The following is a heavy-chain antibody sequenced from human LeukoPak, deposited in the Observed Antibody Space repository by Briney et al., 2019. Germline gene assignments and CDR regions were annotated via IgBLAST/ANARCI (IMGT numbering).Heavy chain of an antibody. J-gene: IGHJ4*02. CDR1: GFTFDDYA. Sequence: GGSLTLSCAASGFTFDDYAMHWVRQAPGKGLEWVSLISGDGGSTYYADSVKGRFTIYRDNSKNSLYLKMNSLRTEDAALYYCAKDTGDLPMATMNYWGQGTLVTVSS. CDR3: AKDTGDLPMATMNY. V-gene: IGHV3-43*02. CDR2: ISGDGGST. D-gene: IGHD5-24*01.